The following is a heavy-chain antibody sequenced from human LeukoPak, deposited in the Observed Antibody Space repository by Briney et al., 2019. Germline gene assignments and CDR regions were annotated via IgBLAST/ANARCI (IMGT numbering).Heavy chain of an antibody. J-gene: IGHJ4*02. CDR2: INADSGGP. CDR3: ARDLSSTPNWEFDY. Sequence: VASVKVFCKASGYTFSGYFMHWVRQAAGQRLEWMGRINADSGGPEYPPNFQGRVTMTRDTSTSTASMELSRLTSDDTAVYYCARDLSSTPNWEFDYWGQGTLVTVSS. D-gene: IGHD7-27*01. CDR1: GYTFSGYF. V-gene: IGHV1-2*06.